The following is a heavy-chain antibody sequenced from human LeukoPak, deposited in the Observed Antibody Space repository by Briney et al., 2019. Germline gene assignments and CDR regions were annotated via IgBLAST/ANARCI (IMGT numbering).Heavy chain of an antibody. Sequence: SVKVSCKASGGTFSSYTISCVRQAPGQGLEWMGRIIPILGIANYAQKFQGRVTITADKSTSTAYMELSSLRSEDTAVYYCARDGHSSPMVDYWGQGTLVTVSS. CDR1: GGTFSSYT. CDR2: IIPILGIA. CDR3: ARDGHSSPMVDY. V-gene: IGHV1-69*04. D-gene: IGHD6-13*01. J-gene: IGHJ4*02.